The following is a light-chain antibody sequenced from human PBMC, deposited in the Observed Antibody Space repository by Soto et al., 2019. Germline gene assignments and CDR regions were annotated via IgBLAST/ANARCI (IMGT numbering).Light chain of an antibody. CDR1: QSVLYSSNNKNY. Sequence: DIVMTQSPDSLAVSLGERATINCKSSQSVLYSSNNKNYLAWYQQKPGQPPKLLIYWASTRESGVPDRFSGSGSGTDSTLTISSLQAEDVAVYYCQQYYTTRTFGQGTKVEIK. V-gene: IGKV4-1*01. J-gene: IGKJ1*01. CDR2: WAS. CDR3: QQYYTTRT.